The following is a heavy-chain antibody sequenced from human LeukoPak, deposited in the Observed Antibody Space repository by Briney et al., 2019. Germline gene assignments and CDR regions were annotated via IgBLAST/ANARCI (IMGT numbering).Heavy chain of an antibody. J-gene: IGHJ4*02. D-gene: IGHD6-13*01. Sequence: SETLSLTCTVSGGFISSNSYYWGWIRQPPGKGLEWIGSIYYSGSTYYNPSLKSRVTISVDTSKNLFSLKLSSVTAADTAVYYCARELSSWYRGYFDYWGQGTLVTVSS. V-gene: IGHV4-39*07. CDR1: GGFISSNSYY. CDR2: IYYSGST. CDR3: ARELSSWYRGYFDY.